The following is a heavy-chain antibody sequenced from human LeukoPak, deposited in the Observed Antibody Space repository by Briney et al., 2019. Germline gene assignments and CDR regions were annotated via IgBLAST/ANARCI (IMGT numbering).Heavy chain of an antibody. CDR3: ARFSSSSGGFDY. CDR2: ISSSGSTI. J-gene: IGHJ4*02. D-gene: IGHD6-6*01. CDR1: GFTFSDYY. Sequence: GGSLRLSCAASGFTFSDYYMSWIRQAPGTGLEWVSYISSSGSTIYYADSVKDRFTISRDNAKNSLHLQMNSLRAEDTAVYYCARFSSSSGGFDYWGQGTLVTVSS. V-gene: IGHV3-11*04.